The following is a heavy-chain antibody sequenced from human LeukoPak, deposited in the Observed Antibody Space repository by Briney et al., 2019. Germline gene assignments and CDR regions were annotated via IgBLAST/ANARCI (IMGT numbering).Heavy chain of an antibody. CDR3: ARGPPPDFDY. Sequence: ASETLSLTCTVSGGSISNYYWSWIRQPAGKGLEWIGRIYTSGSTDYKSSDYNPSLMSRVTMSLDTSKNQFSLKLSSVTAADTAVYYCARGPPPDFDYWGQGTLVTVSS. V-gene: IGHV4-4*07. CDR1: GGSISNYY. CDR2: IYTSGSTDYKSS. J-gene: IGHJ4*02.